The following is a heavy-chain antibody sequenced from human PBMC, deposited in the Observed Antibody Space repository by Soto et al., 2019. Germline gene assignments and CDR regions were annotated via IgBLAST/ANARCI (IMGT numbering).Heavy chain of an antibody. CDR1: GYTFTHYG. V-gene: IGHV1-18*01. CDR2: ISALNGNT. CDR3: ATVYGSGSYIAFDI. J-gene: IGHJ3*02. Sequence: QVQLVQSGAEVKKPGASVKVSCKTSGYTFTHYGISWVRQAPGQGLAWMGWISALNGNTKYVDNFQDRVTMTSDTTTNTSYLKVRSLRYDETAMYYCATVYGSGSYIAFDIWGQGTMVTDAS. D-gene: IGHD3-10*01.